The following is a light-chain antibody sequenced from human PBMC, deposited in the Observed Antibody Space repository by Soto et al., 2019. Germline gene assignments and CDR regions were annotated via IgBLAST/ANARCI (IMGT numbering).Light chain of an antibody. Sequence: CVLTQPASVSGAAGQSITISCTGTSSDVGAYNYDSWYQQYPGEAPKVIIYDVSHRPAGVSNRFSGSKSGNTASLTISGLQTQDEADYYCSSYTSATTYVFGTGTKVTVL. CDR2: DVS. V-gene: IGLV2-14*01. CDR1: SSDVGAYNY. CDR3: SSYTSATTYV. J-gene: IGLJ1*01.